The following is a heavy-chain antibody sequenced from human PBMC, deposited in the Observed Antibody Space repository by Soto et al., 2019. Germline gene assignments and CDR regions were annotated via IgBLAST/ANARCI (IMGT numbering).Heavy chain of an antibody. CDR1: GGSISSSSYY. D-gene: IGHD6-6*01. J-gene: IGHJ4*02. Sequence: QLQLQESGPGLVKPSETLSLTCTVSGGSISSSSYYWGWIRQPPGKGLEWIGSIYYSGSTYYNPSLKSRVTISVDTSKNQFSLKLSSVTAADTAVYYCARQQGKQLVPRWGQGTLVTVSS. CDR2: IYYSGST. CDR3: ARQQGKQLVPR. V-gene: IGHV4-39*01.